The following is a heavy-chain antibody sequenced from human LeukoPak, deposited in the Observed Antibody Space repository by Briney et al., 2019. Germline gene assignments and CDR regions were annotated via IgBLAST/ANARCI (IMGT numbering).Heavy chain of an antibody. Sequence: PSETLSLTCTVSGYSISSGYYWGWIRQPPGKGLEWIGSIYHSGSLYYNPSLKSRVTISVDTPKNQFSLKLSSVTAADTAVYYCASFSSGIKPILGGGYWGQGTLVTVSS. CDR3: ASFSSGIKPILGGGY. J-gene: IGHJ4*02. CDR2: IYHSGSL. D-gene: IGHD3-10*01. CDR1: GYSISSGYY. V-gene: IGHV4-38-2*02.